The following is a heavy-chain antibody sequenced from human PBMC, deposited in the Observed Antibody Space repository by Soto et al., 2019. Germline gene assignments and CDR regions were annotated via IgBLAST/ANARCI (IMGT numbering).Heavy chain of an antibody. V-gene: IGHV3-7*05. CDR3: ARGAQQWLVSGGGYYLGY. CDR1: GFTFSSYW. Sequence: EVQLVESGGGLVQPGGSLRLSCAASGFTFSSYWMRWVRQAPGKGLEWVANVKQEGSEKYYVDSVKGRFTISRDNAKNSLYLQMNSLRAEDTAVYYCARGAQQWLVSGGGYYLGYWGQGTLVTVSS. J-gene: IGHJ4*02. D-gene: IGHD6-19*01. CDR2: VKQEGSEK.